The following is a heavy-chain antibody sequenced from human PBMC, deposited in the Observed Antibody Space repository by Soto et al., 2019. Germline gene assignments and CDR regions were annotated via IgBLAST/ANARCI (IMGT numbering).Heavy chain of an antibody. Sequence: EVQLVESGGGLVQPGGSLRLSCAASGFTVSNNYMIWVRQAPGKGLEWVSLLYSGGTTYYTDSVKGRFIIYRDNSKNTVYLQMNSLRAEDTAVYYCARDRPVTTNCYWGQGTLVTVS. CDR2: LYSGGTT. V-gene: IGHV3-66*01. CDR3: ARDRPVTTNCY. J-gene: IGHJ4*02. CDR1: GFTVSNNY. D-gene: IGHD4-17*01.